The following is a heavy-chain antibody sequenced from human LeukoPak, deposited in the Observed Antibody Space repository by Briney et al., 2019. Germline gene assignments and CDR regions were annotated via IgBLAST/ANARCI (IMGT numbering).Heavy chain of an antibody. D-gene: IGHD3-10*01. CDR1: GFTVSRDY. CDR3: ARAIHGAT. J-gene: IGHJ5*02. V-gene: IGHV3-66*01. Sequence: PGGSLRLSCAASGFTVSRDYMSWVRQAPGKGLEWVSFIYSDGTTFYADSVKGGFTISRDSSKNTLYLQMNSLRAEDTAVYYCARAIHGATWGQGTLVTVSS. CDR2: IYSDGTT.